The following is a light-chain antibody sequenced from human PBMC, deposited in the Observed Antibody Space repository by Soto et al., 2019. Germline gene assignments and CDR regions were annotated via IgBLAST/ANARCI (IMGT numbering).Light chain of an antibody. J-gene: IGKJ5*01. V-gene: IGKV3-11*01. CDR3: QQRSNWPIN. CDR1: QSVISY. CDR2: DAS. Sequence: IVLTQSPATLSLSPGEIATLSCRASQSVISYLAWYQQKPGQAPRLLCYDASNSATGSPASFSGRGSGTVFTPTISSLEPEDVAFHYCQQRSNWPINCGQGTRREIK.